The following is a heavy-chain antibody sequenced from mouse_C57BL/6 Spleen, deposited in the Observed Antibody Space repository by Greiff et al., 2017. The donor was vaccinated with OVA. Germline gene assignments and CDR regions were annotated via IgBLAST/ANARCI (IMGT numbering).Heavy chain of an antibody. Sequence: EPGGGLVQPKGSLKLSCAASGFSFTTYAMNWVRQAPGKGLEWVARLRSKSNNYATYYADSVKDRFTISRDDSESMLYLQMNNLKTEDTAMYYCVRHDYDFPFAYWGQGTLVTVSA. CDR3: VRHDYDFPFAY. CDR2: LRSKSNNYAT. V-gene: IGHV10-1*01. D-gene: IGHD2-4*01. CDR1: GFSFTTYA. J-gene: IGHJ3*01.